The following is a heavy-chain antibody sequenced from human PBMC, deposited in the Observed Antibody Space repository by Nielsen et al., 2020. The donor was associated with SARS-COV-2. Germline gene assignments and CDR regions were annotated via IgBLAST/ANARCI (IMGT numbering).Heavy chain of an antibody. J-gene: IGHJ4*02. Sequence: SCAASGFTFSSYGMHWVRQAPGKGLEWVAVIWYDGSNKYYADSVKGRFTISRDNSKNTLYLQMNSLRAEDTAVYYCARDNDFWSGYYLDYWGQGTLVTVSS. D-gene: IGHD3-3*01. CDR1: GFTFSSYG. CDR2: IWYDGSNK. V-gene: IGHV3-33*01. CDR3: ARDNDFWSGYYLDY.